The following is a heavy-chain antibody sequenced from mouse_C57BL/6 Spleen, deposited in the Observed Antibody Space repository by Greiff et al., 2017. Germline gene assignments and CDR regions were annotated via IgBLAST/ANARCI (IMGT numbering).Heavy chain of an antibody. D-gene: IGHD2-5*01. V-gene: IGHV1-64*01. CDR1: GYTFTSYW. CDR2: IHPNSGST. CDR3: ARSTDYSTPWFAY. Sequence: VQLQQSGAELVKPGASVKLSCKASGYTFTSYWMHWVKQRPGQGLEWIGMIHPNSGSTNYNEKFKSKATLTVDKSSSTAYMQLSSLTSEDSAVYYCARSTDYSTPWFAYWGQGTLVTVSA. J-gene: IGHJ3*01.